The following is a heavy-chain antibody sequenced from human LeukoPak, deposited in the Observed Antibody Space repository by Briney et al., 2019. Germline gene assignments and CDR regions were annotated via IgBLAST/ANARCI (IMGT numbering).Heavy chain of an antibody. Sequence: GGSLRLSCAASGFTFSNYGISWVRQAPGKGLEWVSSLSGSGGNTHYADSVKGRFTISRDYSKNTLYLKMNSLRADDTAIYYCAKDRNYDSSGYSNFDYWGQGTLVTVSS. J-gene: IGHJ4*02. CDR1: GFTFSNYG. V-gene: IGHV3-23*01. CDR3: AKDRNYDSSGYSNFDY. D-gene: IGHD3-22*01. CDR2: LSGSGGNT.